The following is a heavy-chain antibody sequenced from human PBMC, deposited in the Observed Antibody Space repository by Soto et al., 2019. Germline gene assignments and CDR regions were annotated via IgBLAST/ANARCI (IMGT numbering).Heavy chain of an antibody. CDR2: INPSGGST. CDR1: GYTFTSYY. D-gene: IGHD5-18*01. V-gene: IGHV1-46*01. J-gene: IGHJ6*02. Sequence: GASVKVSCKASGYTFTSYYMHWVRQAPGQGLEWMGIINPSGGSTSYAQKFQGRVTMTRDTSTSTVYMELSSLGSEDTAVYYCASYVDTAEGAYYYYGMDVWGQGTTVTVSS. CDR3: ASYVDTAEGAYYYYGMDV.